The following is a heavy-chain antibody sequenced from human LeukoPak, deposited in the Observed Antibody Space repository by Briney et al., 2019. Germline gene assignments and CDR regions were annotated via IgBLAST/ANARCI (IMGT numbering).Heavy chain of an antibody. Sequence: SETLSLTCTVSGASISGSSYYWGWIRQPPGKGLEWISNIYYSGSTYYNPSLKSRITISVDTSKNQFSLKLSSVTAADTAVYYCARLFDDYDSSGFSIDYWGQGTLVTVSS. CDR1: GASISGSSYY. J-gene: IGHJ4*02. CDR3: ARLFDDYDSSGFSIDY. CDR2: IYYSGST. V-gene: IGHV4-39*01. D-gene: IGHD3-22*01.